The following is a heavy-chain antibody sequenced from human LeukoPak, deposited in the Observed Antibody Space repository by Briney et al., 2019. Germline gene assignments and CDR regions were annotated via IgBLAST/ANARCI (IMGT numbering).Heavy chain of an antibody. D-gene: IGHD3-10*01. V-gene: IGHV5-51*01. J-gene: IGHJ4*02. CDR2: IYPGDSDT. Sequence: GESLKISCKASGYSFTTYWIGWVRQMPGKGLEWMGIIYPGDSDTRYSPSFQGQVTISADKSISTAYLQWSSLKASDTAMYYCASNYYGSGSYPYHFDYWGQGTLVTVSS. CDR3: ASNYYGSGSYPYHFDY. CDR1: GYSFTTYW.